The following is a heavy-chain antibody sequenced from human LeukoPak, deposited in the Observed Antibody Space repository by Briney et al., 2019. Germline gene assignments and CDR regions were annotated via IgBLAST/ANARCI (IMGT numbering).Heavy chain of an antibody. CDR1: GFTVSSNY. CDR2: IYIGGST. V-gene: IGHV3-53*01. CDR3: ARDHTDPYCSGGSCYFDY. D-gene: IGHD2-15*01. J-gene: IGHJ4*02. Sequence: GGSLRLSCAASGFTVSSNYMSWVRQAPGKGLEWVSVIYIGGSTYYADSVMGRFTISRDNSKNTLYLQMNSLRAEDTAVYYCARDHTDPYCSGGSCYFDYWGQGTLVTVSS.